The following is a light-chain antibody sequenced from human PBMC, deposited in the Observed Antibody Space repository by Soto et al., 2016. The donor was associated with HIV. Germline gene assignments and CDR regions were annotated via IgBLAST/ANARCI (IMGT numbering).Light chain of an antibody. V-gene: IGLV3-21*03. CDR1: NIGSKS. CDR2: DDS. CDR3: QVWDSRSGHGV. Sequence: SYELTQPSSVSVAPGKTARITCGGNNIGSKSVHWYQQKPGRAPVLVVYDDSDRPSGIPERFSGSNSGTTATLTISRVEAGDEADYYCQVWDSRSGHGVFGAGTKVTVL. J-gene: IGLJ1*01.